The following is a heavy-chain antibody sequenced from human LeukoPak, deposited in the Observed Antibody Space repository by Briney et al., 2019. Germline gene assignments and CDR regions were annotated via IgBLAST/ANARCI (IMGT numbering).Heavy chain of an antibody. CDR2: IYYSGST. CDR1: GGSIRSYY. Sequence: QPSETLSLTCTVSGGSIRSYYWSWIRQPPGKGLEWIGYIYYSGSTNYDPSLKSRVTISVDTSKNQFSLKLSSVTATDTAVYYCARGDDYGGNFDYWGQGTLVTVSS. V-gene: IGHV4-59*01. J-gene: IGHJ4*02. D-gene: IGHD4-23*01. CDR3: ARGDDYGGNFDY.